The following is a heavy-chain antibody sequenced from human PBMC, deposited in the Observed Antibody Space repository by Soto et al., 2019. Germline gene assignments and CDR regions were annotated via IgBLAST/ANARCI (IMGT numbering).Heavy chain of an antibody. Sequence: GGSLRLSCAASGFTFDDYAMHWVRQAPGKGLEWVSGISWNSGSIGYADSVKGRFTISRDNAKNSLYLQMNSLRAEDTALYYCAKHPSRPLVRGVVASYWGQGTLVTVSS. CDR2: ISWNSGSI. CDR3: AKHPSRPLVRGVVASY. D-gene: IGHD3-10*01. V-gene: IGHV3-9*01. J-gene: IGHJ4*02. CDR1: GFTFDDYA.